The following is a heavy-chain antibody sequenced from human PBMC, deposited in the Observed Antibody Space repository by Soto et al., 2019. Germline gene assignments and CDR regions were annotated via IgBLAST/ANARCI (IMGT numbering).Heavy chain of an antibody. V-gene: IGHV1-58*01. CDR1: GFTFTSSA. Sequence: ASVKVSCKASGFTFTSSAVQWVRQARGQRLEWIGWIVVGSGNTNYAQKIQERVTITRDMSTSTAYMELSSLRSEDTALYYCAVGTEDYYDSSGSFDYWGQGTLVTVSS. CDR3: AVGTEDYYDSSGSFDY. CDR2: IVVGSGNT. J-gene: IGHJ4*02. D-gene: IGHD3-22*01.